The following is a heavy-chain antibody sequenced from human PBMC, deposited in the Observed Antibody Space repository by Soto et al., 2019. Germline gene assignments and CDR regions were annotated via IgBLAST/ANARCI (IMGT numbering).Heavy chain of an antibody. D-gene: IGHD6-19*01. J-gene: IGHJ4*02. Sequence: GGSLRLSCAASGFTFSSYGMHWVRQAPGKGLEWVAVIWYDGSNKYYADSVKGRFTISRDNSKNTLYLQMNSLRAEDTAVYYCARSQQWLVFDYWGQGTLVTVSS. V-gene: IGHV3-33*01. CDR3: ARSQQWLVFDY. CDR1: GFTFSSYG. CDR2: IWYDGSNK.